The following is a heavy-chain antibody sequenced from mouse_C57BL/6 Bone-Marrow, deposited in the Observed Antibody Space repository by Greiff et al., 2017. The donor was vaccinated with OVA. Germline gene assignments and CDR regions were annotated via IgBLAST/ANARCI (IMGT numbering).Heavy chain of an antibody. D-gene: IGHD1-1*01. J-gene: IGHJ4*01. V-gene: IGHV14-2*01. Sequence: EVKVVESGAELVKPGASVKLSCTASGFNIKDYYMHWVKQRTEQGLEWIGRIDPEDGETKYAPKFQGKATITADTSSNTAYLQLSSLTSEDTAVYYCARSCYYGSTYYYAMDYWGQGTSVTVSS. CDR3: ARSCYYGSTYYYAMDY. CDR2: IDPEDGET. CDR1: GFNIKDYY.